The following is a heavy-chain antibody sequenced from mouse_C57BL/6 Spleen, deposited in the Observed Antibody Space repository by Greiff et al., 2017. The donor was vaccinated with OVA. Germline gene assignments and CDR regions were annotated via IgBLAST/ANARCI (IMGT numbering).Heavy chain of an antibody. CDR3: ASGIYYGDYYAMDY. V-gene: IGHV1-50*01. CDR2: IDPSDSYT. J-gene: IGHJ4*01. CDR1: GYTFTSYW. Sequence: QVQLQQPGAELVKPGASVKLSCKASGYTFTSYWMQWVKQRPGQGLEWIGEIDPSDSYTNYNQKFKGKATLTVDTSSSTAYMQLSSLTSEDSAVYYCASGIYYGDYYAMDYWGQGTSVTVSS. D-gene: IGHD2-13*01.